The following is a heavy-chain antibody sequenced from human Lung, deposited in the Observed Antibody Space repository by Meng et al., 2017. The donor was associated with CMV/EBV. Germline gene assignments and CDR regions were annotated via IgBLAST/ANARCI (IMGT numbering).Heavy chain of an antibody. CDR2: INHSGST. D-gene: IGHD3-3*01. CDR1: GGSFSGYY. CDR3: ARGRRGGFLEWLLSGNWFDH. V-gene: IGHV4-34*01. J-gene: IGHJ5*02. Sequence: SXTXSLXXAVYGGSFSGYYWSWIRQPPGKGLEWIGEINHSGSTNYNPSLKSRVTIPVDTSKNQFSLKLSSVTAADTAVYYCARGRRGGFLEWLLSGNWFDHXGQGXLVTVSS.